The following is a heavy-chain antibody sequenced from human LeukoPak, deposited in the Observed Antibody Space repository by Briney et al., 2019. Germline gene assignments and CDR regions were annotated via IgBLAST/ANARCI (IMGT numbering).Heavy chain of an antibody. Sequence: PSETLSLTCTVSGYSISSGYYWGWIRPPPGKGLEWIGEINHSGSTNYNPSLKSRVTISVDTSKNQFTLKLSSVTAADTAVYYCARTGYGKYYYYYYMDVWGKGTTVTVSS. J-gene: IGHJ6*03. CDR1: GYSISSGYY. CDR3: ARTGYGKYYYYYYMDV. D-gene: IGHD5-12*01. V-gene: IGHV4-38-2*02. CDR2: INHSGST.